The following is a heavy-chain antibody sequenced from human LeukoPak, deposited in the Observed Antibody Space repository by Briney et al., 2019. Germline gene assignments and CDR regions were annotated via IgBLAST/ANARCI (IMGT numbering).Heavy chain of an antibody. Sequence: GGSLRLSCAASGFTFSSYSMNWVRQAPGKGLEWVSYISSSGSTIYYADSVKGRFTISRDNAKNSLYLQMNSLRAEDTAVYYCARDVDTAMVPWGQGTLVTVSS. V-gene: IGHV3-48*04. CDR2: ISSSGSTI. CDR1: GFTFSSYS. D-gene: IGHD5-18*01. CDR3: ARDVDTAMVP. J-gene: IGHJ5*02.